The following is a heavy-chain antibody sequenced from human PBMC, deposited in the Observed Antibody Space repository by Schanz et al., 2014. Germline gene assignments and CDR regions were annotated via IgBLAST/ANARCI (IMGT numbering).Heavy chain of an antibody. Sequence: DVQLLESGGGLVQPGGSLRLSCATSGFSLDIFAVSWVRQAPGRGLEWVSYIGNGGVTIYYADSVKGRFTISRDNSKNSLYLQMNSLRAEDTAVYYCAKGRFGELSAFDIWGQGTMVTVSS. CDR2: IGNGGVTI. D-gene: IGHD3-10*01. CDR1: GFSLDIFA. V-gene: IGHV3-23*01. J-gene: IGHJ3*02. CDR3: AKGRFGELSAFDI.